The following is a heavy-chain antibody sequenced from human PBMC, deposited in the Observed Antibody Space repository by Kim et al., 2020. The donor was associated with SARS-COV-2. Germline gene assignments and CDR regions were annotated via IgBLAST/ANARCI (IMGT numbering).Heavy chain of an antibody. D-gene: IGHD1-1*01. CDR3: ARMIVGTSRYFDY. J-gene: IGHJ4*02. Sequence: TPSLKSRITISVDTSKNQFSLKLRSVTAADTAVYYCARMIVGTSRYFDYWGQGALVTVSS. V-gene: IGHV4-4*09.